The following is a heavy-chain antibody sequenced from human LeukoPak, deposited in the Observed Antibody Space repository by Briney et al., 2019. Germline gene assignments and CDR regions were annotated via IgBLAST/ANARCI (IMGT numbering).Heavy chain of an antibody. V-gene: IGHV3-30-3*01. CDR2: ISYDGSNK. J-gene: IGHJ4*02. D-gene: IGHD3-10*01. CDR3: ARDLRGHYFDY. Sequence: GGSLRLSCAVSGFTFSSYAMHWVRQAPGKGLEWVAVISYDGSNKYYADSVKGRFTISRDNSKNTLYLQMNSLRAEDTAVYYCARDLRGHYFDYWGQGTLVTVSS. CDR1: GFTFSSYA.